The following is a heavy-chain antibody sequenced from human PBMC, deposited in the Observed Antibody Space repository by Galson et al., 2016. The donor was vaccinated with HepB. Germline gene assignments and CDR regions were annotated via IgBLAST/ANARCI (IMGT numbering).Heavy chain of an antibody. CDR1: GFTFSLFD. D-gene: IGHD5-24*01. Sequence: SLRLSCAASGFTFSLFDMHWARQAPGKGLEWVAVVSYDGSTEFYADSVKGRFTISRDNSKKTLYLQMNGLRAEDAAVYYCAKDRESTRLQFSWVASYYFDFWGQGTLVTVSS. V-gene: IGHV3-30*18. CDR3: AKDRESTRLQFSWVASYYFDF. CDR2: VSYDGSTE. J-gene: IGHJ4*02.